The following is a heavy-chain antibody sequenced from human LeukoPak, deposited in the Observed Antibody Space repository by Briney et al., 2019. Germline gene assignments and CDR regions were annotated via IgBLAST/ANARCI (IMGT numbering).Heavy chain of an antibody. D-gene: IGHD6-19*01. CDR3: ARRVRGGSGWSEIFDY. V-gene: IGHV4-39*01. CDR2: IYYSGST. CDR1: GGSISSSSYY. Sequence: SETLSLTCTVSGGSISSSSYYWGWIRQPPGKWLEWIGSIYYSGSTYYNPSLKSRVTISVDTSKNQFSLKLSSVTAADTAVYYCARRVRGGSGWSEIFDYWGQGTLVTVSS. J-gene: IGHJ4*02.